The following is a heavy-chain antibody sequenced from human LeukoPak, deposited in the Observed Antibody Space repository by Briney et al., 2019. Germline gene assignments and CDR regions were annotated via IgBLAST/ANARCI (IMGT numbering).Heavy chain of an antibody. J-gene: IGHJ3*02. CDR2: ISGSGGST. V-gene: IGHV3-23*01. CDR3: AKDRHSGYDDAFDI. D-gene: IGHD5-12*01. CDR1: GFTFSSYA. Sequence: AGGSLRLSGAASGFTFSSYAMSWVRQAPGKGREGVPAISGSGGSTYYADSVKGRFTISRDNSKNTLYLQMNSLRAEDTAVYYCAKDRHSGYDDAFDIWGQGTMVTVSS.